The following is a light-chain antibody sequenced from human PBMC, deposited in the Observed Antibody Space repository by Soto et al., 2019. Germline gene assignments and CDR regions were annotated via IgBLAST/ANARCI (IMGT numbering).Light chain of an antibody. Sequence: DIQMTQSPSSVSASRGYRVTVSCRASQNIRNHLNWYQKKPGIAPKLLIYAATNLQSGVPSRFSGSGSGTGFTLTISSLQPEDFATYYCQQSFSTPWTFGQGTKVDI. CDR3: QQSFSTPWT. V-gene: IGKV1-39*01. CDR2: AAT. J-gene: IGKJ1*01. CDR1: QNIRNH.